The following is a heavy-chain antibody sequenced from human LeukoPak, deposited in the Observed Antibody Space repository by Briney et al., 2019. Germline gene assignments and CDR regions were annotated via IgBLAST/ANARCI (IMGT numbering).Heavy chain of an antibody. CDR3: AKGAGGFSYYNWFDP. J-gene: IGHJ5*02. CDR2: IYYSGTT. CDR1: GGSISSSPYY. Sequence: SETLSLTCTVSGGSISSSPYYWGWIRQPPGKGLEWIGSIYYSGTTHYNPSLESRVTISVDTSKNQFSLKLASVTAADTAIYYCAKGAGGFSYYNWFDPWGQGTLVPVSS. D-gene: IGHD5-18*01. V-gene: IGHV4-39*07.